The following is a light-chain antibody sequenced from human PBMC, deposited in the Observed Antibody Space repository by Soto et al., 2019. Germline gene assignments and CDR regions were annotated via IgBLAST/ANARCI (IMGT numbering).Light chain of an antibody. Sequence: ESGLTQSPGTLSLSPGERATLSCRSSQSVSSTYLAWYQQKPGQAPRHIIYGASSRATGIPDRFSGSGSGTDFTLTISRLEPEDFAGYYCQKYGSLTSSTFGQGTKVEIK. J-gene: IGKJ1*01. V-gene: IGKV3-20*01. CDR3: QKYGSLTSST. CDR1: QSVSSTY. CDR2: GAS.